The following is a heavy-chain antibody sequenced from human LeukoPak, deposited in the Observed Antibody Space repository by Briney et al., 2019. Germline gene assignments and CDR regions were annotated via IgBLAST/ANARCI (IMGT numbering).Heavy chain of an antibody. Sequence: GGSLRLSCAASGFTFSSYGMHWVRQAPGKGLEWVAFIRYDGSNKYYADSVKGRFTISRDNSKNTLYLQMNSLRAEDTAVYYCAKDPGRWAHVSEWELWGYYYYYMDVWGKGTTVTISS. CDR2: IRYDGSNK. V-gene: IGHV3-30*02. D-gene: IGHD1-26*01. J-gene: IGHJ6*03. CDR1: GFTFSSYG. CDR3: AKDPGRWAHVSEWELWGYYYYYMDV.